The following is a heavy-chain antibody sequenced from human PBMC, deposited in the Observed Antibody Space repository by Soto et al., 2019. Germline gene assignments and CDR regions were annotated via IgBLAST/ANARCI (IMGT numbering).Heavy chain of an antibody. Sequence: QVQLVQSGAEVKKPGSSVKVSCKASGGTFSSYAISWVRQAPGQGLEWMGGIIPIFGTANYAQKFQGRVTITADESTSTAYMELSSLRSEDTAVYYCARVDIVVVPAAMHYYYGMDVWGQGTTGTVSS. D-gene: IGHD2-2*01. V-gene: IGHV1-69*01. CDR1: GGTFSSYA. J-gene: IGHJ6*02. CDR3: ARVDIVVVPAAMHYYYGMDV. CDR2: IIPIFGTA.